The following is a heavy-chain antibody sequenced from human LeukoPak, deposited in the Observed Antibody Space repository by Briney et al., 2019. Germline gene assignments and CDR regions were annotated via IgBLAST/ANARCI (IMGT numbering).Heavy chain of an antibody. J-gene: IGHJ4*02. CDR3: ASGRVGGSFDY. V-gene: IGHV4-34*01. D-gene: IGHD2-15*01. Sequence: SETLSLTCTVSGGSISSHYWSWIRQPPGKGLEWIGEINHSGSTNYNPSLKSRVTISVDTSKNQFSLKLSSVTAADTAVYYCASGRVGGSFDYWGQGTLVTVSS. CDR2: INHSGST. CDR1: GGSISSHY.